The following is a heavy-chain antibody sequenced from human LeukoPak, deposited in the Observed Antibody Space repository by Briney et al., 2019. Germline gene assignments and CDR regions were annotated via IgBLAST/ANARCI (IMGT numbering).Heavy chain of an antibody. D-gene: IGHD5-24*01. J-gene: IGHJ4*02. Sequence: ASVKVSCKASGYTFTSYDINWVRQATGQGLEWMGWMNPNSGNTGYAQKFQGRVTITRNTSISTAYMELSSLRSEDTAVYYCARRRRDGYNYELRYWGQGTLVTVSS. CDR3: ARRRRDGYNYELRY. V-gene: IGHV1-8*03. CDR2: MNPNSGNT. CDR1: GYTFTSYD.